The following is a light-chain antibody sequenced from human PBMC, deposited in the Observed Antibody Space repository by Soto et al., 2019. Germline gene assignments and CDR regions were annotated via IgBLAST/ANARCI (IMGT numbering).Light chain of an antibody. CDR3: QQYGSSPIT. CDR1: QSVSSSY. Sequence: EIVLTQSPGTLSLSPGERATLSCRASQSVSSSYLAWYHQKPGQAPRLLIYGASSRATGIPDRFSGSGSGADFTLTIRRLEPEDFAVYYCQQYGSSPITVGQGTRLENK. J-gene: IGKJ5*01. CDR2: GAS. V-gene: IGKV3-20*01.